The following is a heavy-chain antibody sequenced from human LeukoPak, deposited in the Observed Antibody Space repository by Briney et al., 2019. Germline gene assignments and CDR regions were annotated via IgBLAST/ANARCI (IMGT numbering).Heavy chain of an antibody. Sequence: GGSLRLSCAASGFTFSSYSMNWVRQAPGKGLEWVSYISSSSSTIYYADSVKGRFTISRDNAKNSLYLQMNSLRAEDTAVYYCARDRSSYSSGWYTYWGQGTLVTVSS. CDR2: ISSSSSTI. CDR3: ARDRSSYSSGWYTY. D-gene: IGHD6-19*01. J-gene: IGHJ4*02. V-gene: IGHV3-48*01. CDR1: GFTFSSYS.